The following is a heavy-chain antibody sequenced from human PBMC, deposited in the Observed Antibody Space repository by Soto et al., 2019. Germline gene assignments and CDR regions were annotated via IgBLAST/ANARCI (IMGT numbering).Heavy chain of an antibody. CDR1: GGSLSSRV. D-gene: IGHD6-19*01. J-gene: IGHJ4*02. Sequence: SVKVSCRASGGSLSSRVISWVRQAPGQGLEWMGTIVPMSGTTNYAQRFQGRVTLTADESSSTAYMELRGLTSEDTAVYYCVREGFSSGRFDYWGQGTLVTVSS. CDR3: VREGFSSGRFDY. V-gene: IGHV1-69*15. CDR2: IVPMSGTT.